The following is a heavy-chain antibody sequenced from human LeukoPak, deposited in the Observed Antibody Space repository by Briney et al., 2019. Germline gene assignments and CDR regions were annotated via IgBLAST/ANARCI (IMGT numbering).Heavy chain of an antibody. Sequence: SETLSLTCTVSGGSISSYYWSWIRQPPGKGLEWIGYIYYSGSTNYNPSLKSRVTISVDTSKNQFSLKLSSVTAADTAVYYCARMVAVAGTGYWGQGTLVTVSS. CDR1: GGSISSYY. J-gene: IGHJ4*02. D-gene: IGHD6-19*01. CDR2: IYYSGST. CDR3: ARMVAVAGTGY. V-gene: IGHV4-59*12.